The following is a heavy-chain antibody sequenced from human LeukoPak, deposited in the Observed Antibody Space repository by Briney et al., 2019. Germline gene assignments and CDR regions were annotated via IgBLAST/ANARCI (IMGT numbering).Heavy chain of an antibody. CDR1: GFTFSSYA. CDR3: AKDEPYYYYCMDV. Sequence: GGSLRLSCAASGFTFSSYAMSWVRHAPGEGLEWVSAISGSGGSTSYADAVKGRFTISRANSKNTLYLQMNSLRAEDTAVYYCAKDEPYYYYCMDVWGKGTTVTVSS. J-gene: IGHJ6*03. V-gene: IGHV3-23*01. CDR2: ISGSGGST.